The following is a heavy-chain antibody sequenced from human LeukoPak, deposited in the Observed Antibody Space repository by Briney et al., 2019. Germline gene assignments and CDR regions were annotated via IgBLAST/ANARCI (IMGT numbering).Heavy chain of an antibody. CDR3: AREPIAAAGTPFDY. Sequence: SETLSLTCAVYGGSFSAYYWSWIRQPPGKGLEWIGEINHSGSTNYNPSLKSRVAISVDTSRNQFSLRLSSVTAADTAVYYCAREPIAAAGTPFDYWGQGTLVTVSS. CDR1: GGSFSAYY. J-gene: IGHJ4*02. V-gene: IGHV4-34*01. D-gene: IGHD6-13*01. CDR2: INHSGST.